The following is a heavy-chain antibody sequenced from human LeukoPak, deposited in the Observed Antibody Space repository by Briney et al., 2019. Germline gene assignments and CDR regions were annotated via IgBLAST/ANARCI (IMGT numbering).Heavy chain of an antibody. CDR1: GDTVSSNSAS. Sequence: SQTLSLTCAISGDTVSSNSASWNWIRQSPSRGLEWLGRTFYRSKWYNDYAVSVKSRITFNPDTSKNQFSLQLNSVTPEDTAVYYCARGHHISSRGFDYWGQGTLVTVSS. CDR2: TFYRSKWYN. CDR3: ARGHHISSRGFDY. J-gene: IGHJ4*02. D-gene: IGHD6-13*01. V-gene: IGHV6-1*01.